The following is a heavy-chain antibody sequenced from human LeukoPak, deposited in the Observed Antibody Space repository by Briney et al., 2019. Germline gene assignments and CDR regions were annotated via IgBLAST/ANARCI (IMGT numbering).Heavy chain of an antibody. J-gene: IGHJ4*02. CDR2: ISVYNGDT. CDR1: GNTFISSG. Sequence: ASVKVSCKASGNTFISSGFSWVRQAPGQGLEWMGWISVYNGDTKFAQKLQGRVTLTTDTSTSTAYMEVKRLRYDDTAVYYCARDSVGATSPLDYWGQGTLDTVSS. V-gene: IGHV1-18*01. CDR3: ARDSVGATSPLDY. D-gene: IGHD1-26*01.